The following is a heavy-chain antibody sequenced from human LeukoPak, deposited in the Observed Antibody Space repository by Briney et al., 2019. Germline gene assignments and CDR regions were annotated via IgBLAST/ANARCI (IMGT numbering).Heavy chain of an antibody. V-gene: IGHV3-30*04. CDR2: ISYDGSNK. D-gene: IGHD3-22*01. Sequence: PGGSLRLSCAASGFTFSSYAMHWVRQAPGKGLEWVAVISYDGSNKYYADSVKGRFTISRDNSKNTLYLQMNSLRAEDTAVYYCARYDSSGYSAGGGFDYWGQGTLVTVSS. CDR3: ARYDSSGYSAGGGFDY. CDR1: GFTFSSYA. J-gene: IGHJ4*02.